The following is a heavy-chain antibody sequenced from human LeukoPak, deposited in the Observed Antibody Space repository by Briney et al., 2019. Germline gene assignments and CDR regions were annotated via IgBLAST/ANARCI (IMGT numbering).Heavy chain of an antibody. Sequence: GGSLRLSCAASGFTFSSYWMSWVRQAPGKGLEWVANIKQDGSEKYYVDSVKGRFTISRDNAKNSLYLQMNSLRAEDTAVYYCASHFSGGWRRGYFDYWGQGTLVTVSS. J-gene: IGHJ4*02. V-gene: IGHV3-7*01. D-gene: IGHD6-19*01. CDR3: ASHFSGGWRRGYFDY. CDR1: GFTFSSYW. CDR2: IKQDGSEK.